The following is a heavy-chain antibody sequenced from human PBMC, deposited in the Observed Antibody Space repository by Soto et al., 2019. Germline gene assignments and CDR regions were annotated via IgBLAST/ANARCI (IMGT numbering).Heavy chain of an antibody. CDR1: GFTFSSYA. Sequence: EVQLVESGGGLVQPGGSLRLSCAASGFTFSSYAMSWVRQAPGKGLEWVSAISGSGGSTYYADSVKGRFTISRNNSKNPRYLQMNSLRAADTAVYCCEKDAGYSSSPYFDYWGQGTLVTVSS. D-gene: IGHD6-6*01. CDR2: ISGSGGST. J-gene: IGHJ4*02. V-gene: IGHV3-23*04. CDR3: EKDAGYSSSPYFDY.